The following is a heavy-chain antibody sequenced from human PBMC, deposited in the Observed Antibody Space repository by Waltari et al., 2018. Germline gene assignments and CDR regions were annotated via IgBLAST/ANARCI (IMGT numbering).Heavy chain of an antibody. Sequence: EMQLVESGGGLIQPGESLRLSCAASGFNVSRNYMSWGRQAPGEGLQWVSTLYSDGRTFYADSVKGRFTISRDNSKNTVYLEMNSLRAEDTAMYYCAREVYRSGGHWGQGTLVTVSS. CDR1: GFNVSRNY. V-gene: IGHV3-53*01. D-gene: IGHD6-19*01. CDR2: LYSDGRT. J-gene: IGHJ4*02. CDR3: AREVYRSGGH.